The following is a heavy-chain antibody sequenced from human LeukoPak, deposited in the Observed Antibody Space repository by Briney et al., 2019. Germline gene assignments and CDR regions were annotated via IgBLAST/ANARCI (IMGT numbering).Heavy chain of an antibody. J-gene: IGHJ4*02. CDR3: ASRNDILTGYVFDF. CDR2: INHSGST. Sequence: SETLSLTCAVYGGSFSGYYWSWIRQPPGKGLEWIGEINHSGSTNYNPSLKSRVTISVDTSKNQFSLKLTSVTAADTAVYYCASRNDILTGYVFDFWGQGTLVTVSS. D-gene: IGHD3-9*01. CDR1: GGSFSGYY. V-gene: IGHV4-34*01.